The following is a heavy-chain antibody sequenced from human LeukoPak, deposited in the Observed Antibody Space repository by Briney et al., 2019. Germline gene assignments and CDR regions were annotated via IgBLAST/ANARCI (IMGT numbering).Heavy chain of an antibody. D-gene: IGHD3-9*01. CDR2: INPNGGST. CDR3: ASGQIRSFLTGTVNFDY. Sequence: ASVKVSCKASGYTFTSYYMHWVRQAPGQGLEWRGIINPNGGSTSYAQKFQGRVSMTRDTSTSTVYMELSSLRSEDAAVYYWASGQIRSFLTGTVNFDYWGQGTLVTVSS. V-gene: IGHV1-46*01. J-gene: IGHJ4*02. CDR1: GYTFTSYY.